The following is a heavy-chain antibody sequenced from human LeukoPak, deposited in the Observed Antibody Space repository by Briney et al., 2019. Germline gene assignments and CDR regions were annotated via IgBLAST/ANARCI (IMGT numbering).Heavy chain of an antibody. CDR2: IYYSGST. CDR3: ARTYCRGGSCHFDY. J-gene: IGHJ4*02. D-gene: IGHD2-15*01. Sequence: SETLSLTCIVSGGSINSYYWSWIRQPPGKGLEWIGYIYYSGSTNYNPSLKTRVTISVDTSKNQFSLKLSSVTAADTAVYYCARTYCRGGSCHFDYWGQGTLVTVSS. CDR1: GGSINSYY. V-gene: IGHV4-59*08.